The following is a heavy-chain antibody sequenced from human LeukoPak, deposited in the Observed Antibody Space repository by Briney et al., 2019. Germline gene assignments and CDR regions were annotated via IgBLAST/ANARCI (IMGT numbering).Heavy chain of an antibody. V-gene: IGHV3-23*01. CDR1: GFTFSSYA. Sequence: GGSLRLSCAASGFTFSSYAMSWVRQAPGKGLEWVSAISGSGGSTYYADSVKGRFTISKDNSKNTLYLQMNSLRAEDTAVYYCARVAAVAGFFDYWGQGTLVTVSS. D-gene: IGHD6-19*01. CDR3: ARVAAVAGFFDY. CDR2: ISGSGGST. J-gene: IGHJ4*02.